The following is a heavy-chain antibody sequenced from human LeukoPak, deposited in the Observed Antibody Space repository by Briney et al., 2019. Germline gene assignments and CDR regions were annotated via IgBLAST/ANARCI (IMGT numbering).Heavy chain of an antibody. V-gene: IGHV5-51*01. CDR2: IYPGDSDT. J-gene: IGHJ6*02. CDR1: GYSFTSYW. CDR3: XXXXXXXXXXGYYYYGMDV. Sequence: GESLKISRKGSGYSFTSYWIGWVRQMPGKGLEWMGIIYPGDSDTRYSPSFQGQVTISADKSISTAYLQWSSLKASDTAMYYCXXXXXXXXXXGYYYYGMDVWGQGTTVTVSS.